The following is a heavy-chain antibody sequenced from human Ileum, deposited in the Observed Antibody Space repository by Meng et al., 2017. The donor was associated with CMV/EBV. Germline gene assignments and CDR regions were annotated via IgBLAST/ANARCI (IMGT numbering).Heavy chain of an antibody. J-gene: IGHJ5*01. D-gene: IGHD2-2*01. CDR3: ARGGVVLAASSDS. CDR1: GFTFSGSW. Sequence: EVQLAESGGGLVQPGGSLRLSCAASGFTFSGSWMHWVRQAPGKGLVWVSRISSDGTSVAYADSLKGRFTISRDNAKDTLYLQMNSLRAEDTAVYYCARGGVVLAASSDSWGQGTLVTVSS. CDR2: ISSDGTSV. V-gene: IGHV3-74*01.